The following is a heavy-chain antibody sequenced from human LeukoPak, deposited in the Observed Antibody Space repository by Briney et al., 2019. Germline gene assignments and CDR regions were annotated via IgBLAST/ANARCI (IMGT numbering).Heavy chain of an antibody. D-gene: IGHD3-10*01. CDR3: AKPWFGEQGVFDY. J-gene: IGHJ4*02. Sequence: GGSLRLSCAASGFTFSSYAMSWVRQAPGKGLEWVSAISGSGDSTYYADSAKGRFTISRDNSKNTLYLQMNSLRAEDTAVYYCAKPWFGEQGVFDYWGQGTLVTVSS. CDR2: ISGSGDST. CDR1: GFTFSSYA. V-gene: IGHV3-23*01.